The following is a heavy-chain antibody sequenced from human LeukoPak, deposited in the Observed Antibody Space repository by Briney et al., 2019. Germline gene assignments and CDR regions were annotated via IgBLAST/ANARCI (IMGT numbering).Heavy chain of an antibody. Sequence: SETLSLTCAVYGGSFSGYYWSWIRQPPGKGLEWIGEINHSGSTNYNPSLKSRVTISVDTSKNQFSLKLSSVTAADTAAYYCARSSGYYPPFDYWGQGTLVTVSS. V-gene: IGHV4-34*01. CDR2: INHSGST. J-gene: IGHJ4*02. D-gene: IGHD3-22*01. CDR3: ARSSGYYPPFDY. CDR1: GGSFSGYY.